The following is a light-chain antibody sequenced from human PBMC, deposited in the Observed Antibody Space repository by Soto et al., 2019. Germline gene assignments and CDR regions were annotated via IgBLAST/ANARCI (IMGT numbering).Light chain of an antibody. Sequence: DIQITQSPSSLSASVGDILTITFRASQGISTYLNWYQQKPGKAPKLLIYDASSLETGVPSRFSGSGSGTDFTFTISSLQPEDFATYYCQQYDNLPLIFGQGTRLEIK. CDR2: DAS. J-gene: IGKJ5*01. CDR1: QGISTY. V-gene: IGKV1-33*01. CDR3: QQYDNLPLI.